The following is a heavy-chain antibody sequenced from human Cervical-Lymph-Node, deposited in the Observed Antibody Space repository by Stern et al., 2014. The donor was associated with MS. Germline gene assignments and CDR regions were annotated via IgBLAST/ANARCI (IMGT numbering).Heavy chain of an antibody. D-gene: IGHD5-18*01. CDR2: TYCDDDK. CDR1: GFSLSTRGVG. J-gene: IGHJ4*02. CDR3: AHGLEIRLWAAY. V-gene: IGHV2-5*02. Sequence: ESGPTLVKPTQTLTLTCTFSGFSLSTRGVGVGWIRQPPGKALEWLALTYCDDDKRYSPSLKSRLTITKDTSKNQVVLTMTNMDPVDTATYYCAHGLEIRLWAAYWGQGTLVTVSS.